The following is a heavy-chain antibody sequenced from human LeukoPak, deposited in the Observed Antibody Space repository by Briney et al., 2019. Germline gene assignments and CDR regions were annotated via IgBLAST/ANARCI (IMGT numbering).Heavy chain of an antibody. D-gene: IGHD3-3*01. Sequence: SETLSLTCIVSGGSINNYYWSWVRQSPGRGLEWIGYIYYTGITNYNPSLRSRVFLSVDTSKNQFSLKLRSATAADTAVYFCARASSTPGSGYYPFDYWGQGTLVTVSS. CDR2: IYYTGIT. J-gene: IGHJ4*02. V-gene: IGHV4-59*01. CDR3: ARASSTPGSGYYPFDY. CDR1: GGSINNYY.